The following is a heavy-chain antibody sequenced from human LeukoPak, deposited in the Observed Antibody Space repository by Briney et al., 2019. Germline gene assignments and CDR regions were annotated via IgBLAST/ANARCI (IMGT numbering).Heavy chain of an antibody. CDR2: IYYSGST. CDR3: VRGGIVGTTARIPLFDY. D-gene: IGHD1-26*01. Sequence: PSETLSLTCTVSGGSISSYYWSWVRQPPGKGLEWIGYIYYSGSTNYNPSLKSRVTMSVDTSKNQFSLQLSSVTAADTAVYYCVRGGIVGTTARIPLFDYWGQGTLVTVSS. V-gene: IGHV4-59*01. CDR1: GGSISSYY. J-gene: IGHJ4*02.